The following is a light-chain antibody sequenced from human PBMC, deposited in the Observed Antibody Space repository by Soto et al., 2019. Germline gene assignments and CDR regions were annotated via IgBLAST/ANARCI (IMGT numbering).Light chain of an antibody. CDR1: QGIRND. Sequence: AIQMTQSPSSLSAFVGDRVTITCRASQGIRNDLGWYQLKPGKAPKLLIFAASSLQSGVPSRFSGSGSGTDFTLTISSLQPEDFATYYCLHDYNYPWTFGQGTKVEIK. J-gene: IGKJ1*01. V-gene: IGKV1-6*01. CDR2: AAS. CDR3: LHDYNYPWT.